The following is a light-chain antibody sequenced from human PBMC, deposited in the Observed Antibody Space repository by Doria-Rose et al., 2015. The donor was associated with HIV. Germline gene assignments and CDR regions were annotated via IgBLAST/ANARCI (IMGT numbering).Light chain of an antibody. CDR1: QSTGSF. CDR3: HQYGTSWT. Sequence: DIQVTQSPSSLSASVGDRVTITCRASQSTGSFLNWYQQKPGKAPKLLIYAASSLQNGVPSRFSGSGSGTDFTLTISRLEPEDFALYYCHQYGTSWTFGQGTKVEI. CDR2: AAS. V-gene: IGKV1-39*01. J-gene: IGKJ1*01.